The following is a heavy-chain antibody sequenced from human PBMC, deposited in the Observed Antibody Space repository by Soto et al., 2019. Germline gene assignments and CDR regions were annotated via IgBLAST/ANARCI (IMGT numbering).Heavy chain of an antibody. V-gene: IGHV3-53*01. J-gene: IGHJ4*02. Sequence: EVQLVESGGGLIQPGGSLRLSCAVSGLTVSNNYMSWVRQAPGKGLEGVSVIYSGGYTAYGDSVKGRFTISRDNSKNTLYLKMNSLGAGEPAVYSWGRRRGGGGYWGQGTLVTVSS. D-gene: IGHD3-10*01. CDR3: GRRRGGGGY. CDR1: GLTVSNNY. CDR2: IYSGGYT.